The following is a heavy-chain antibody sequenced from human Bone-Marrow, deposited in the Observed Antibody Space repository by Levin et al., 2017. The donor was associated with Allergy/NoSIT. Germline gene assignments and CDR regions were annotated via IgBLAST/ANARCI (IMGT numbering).Heavy chain of an antibody. V-gene: IGHV3-30*03. Sequence: GESLKISCKTSGFSLGGFDMHWVRQVPGKGLEWVSEISFDGNKKNYHSSVKGRFTISRDNPGNTVYLQMDSLRPEDTALYFCARDLSQSTDWPYFDQLGQRTLVTVSS. CDR2: ISFDGNKK. CDR1: GFSLGGFD. D-gene: IGHD3-9*01. J-gene: IGHJ4*02. CDR3: ARDLSQSTDWPYFDQ.